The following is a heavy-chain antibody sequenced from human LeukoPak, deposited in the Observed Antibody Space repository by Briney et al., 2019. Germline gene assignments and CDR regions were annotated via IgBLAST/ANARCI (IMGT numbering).Heavy chain of an antibody. CDR3: ARDRDYYDSSGYSNIFDY. D-gene: IGHD3-22*01. CDR1: GFTFSSYA. CDR2: ISYDGSNK. J-gene: IGHJ4*02. V-gene: IGHV3-30-3*01. Sequence: GRSLRLSCAASGFTFSSYAMHWVRQAPGKGLEWVAVISYDGSNKYYADSAKGRFTISRDNSKNTLYLQMNSLRAEDTAVYYCARDRDYYDSSGYSNIFDYWGQGTLVTVSS.